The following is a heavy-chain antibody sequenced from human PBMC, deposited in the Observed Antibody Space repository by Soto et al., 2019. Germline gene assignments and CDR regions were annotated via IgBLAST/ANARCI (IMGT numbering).Heavy chain of an antibody. J-gene: IGHJ6*02. Sequence: PGESLKISCKGSGYSFTSYWISWVRQMPGKGLEWMGRIDPSDSYTNYRPSFQGHVTISADKSISTAYLQWSSLKASDTAMYYCARGSDDFWSGYLTPYYGMDVWGQGTTVTVSS. V-gene: IGHV5-10-1*01. CDR2: IDPSDSYT. CDR1: GYSFTSYW. CDR3: ARGSDDFWSGYLTPYYGMDV. D-gene: IGHD3-3*01.